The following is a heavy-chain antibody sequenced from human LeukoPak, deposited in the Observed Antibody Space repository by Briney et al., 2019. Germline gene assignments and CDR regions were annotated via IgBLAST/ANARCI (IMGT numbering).Heavy chain of an antibody. CDR3: ARSDSVLRGPWDY. D-gene: IGHD3-10*01. J-gene: IGHJ4*02. CDR2: INLNGGST. V-gene: IGHV3-20*04. Sequence: PGGSLRLSCAASGFTYEDYAMSWVHQVPGTGLDWVSVINLNGGSTGSADSVKGRFIISRDNAKNSLYLQMNSLRVEDTALYYCARSDSVLRGPWDYWGQGTLVTVSS. CDR1: GFTYEDYA.